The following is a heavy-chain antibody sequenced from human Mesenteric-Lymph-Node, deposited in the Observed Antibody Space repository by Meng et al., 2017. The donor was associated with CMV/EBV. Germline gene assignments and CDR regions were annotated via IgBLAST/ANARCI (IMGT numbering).Heavy chain of an antibody. CDR1: GGSISSYY. CDR3: ARDGLPDAFDI. CDR2: IYDSGST. D-gene: IGHD3/OR15-3a*01. J-gene: IGHJ3*02. Sequence: SETLSLTCTVSGGSISSYYWSWIRQPPGKGLEWIGYIYDSGSTNYNPSLTSRLTISLDKSKNQFSLNLSSVTAADTAVYYCARDGLPDAFDIWGQGTMVTVSS. V-gene: IGHV4-59*12.